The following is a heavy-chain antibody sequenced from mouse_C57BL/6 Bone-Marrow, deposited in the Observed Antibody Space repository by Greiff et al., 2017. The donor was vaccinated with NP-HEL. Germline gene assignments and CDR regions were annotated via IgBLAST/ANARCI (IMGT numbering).Heavy chain of an antibody. CDR3: TNYYGRDAMDY. CDR1: GYTFTSYW. CDR2: IYPGYSDT. D-gene: IGHD1-1*01. J-gene: IGHJ4*01. V-gene: IGHV1-5*01. Sequence: EVHVKQSGTVLARPGASVKMSCKTSGYTFTSYWMHWVKQRPGQGLEWIGAIYPGYSDTSSNQKLKGKAKLTAVTSASTAYMELSSLTNEDSAVYYCTNYYGRDAMDYWGQGTSVTVSS.